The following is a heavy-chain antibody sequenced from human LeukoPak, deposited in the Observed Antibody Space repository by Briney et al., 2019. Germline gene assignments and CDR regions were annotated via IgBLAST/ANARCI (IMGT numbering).Heavy chain of an antibody. CDR2: TFYRSKWYN. CDR3: ARAGFCSGSDCYGRFDY. V-gene: IGHV6-1*01. Sequence: SQTLSLTCAISGDSVSSNTAAWNWIRQSPSRGLEWLGRTFYRSKWYNSYAVSVKSRITINPDTSKNHFSLQLNSVTPEDTAVYYCARAGFCSGSDCYGRFDYWGQGTLVTVSS. D-gene: IGHD2-15*01. J-gene: IGHJ4*01. CDR1: GDSVSSNTAA.